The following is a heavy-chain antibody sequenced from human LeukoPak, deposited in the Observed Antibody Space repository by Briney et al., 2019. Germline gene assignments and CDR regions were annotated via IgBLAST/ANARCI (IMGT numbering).Heavy chain of an antibody. D-gene: IGHD3-22*01. Sequence: PSETLSLTCTVPGGSISSYYWSWIRQPPGKGLEWSGYIYYSGSTNYNPSLKSRFTISVDTSKNQFSLKLSSVTDADTAVYYCARSYDSSGYYFNLGFDYWGQGTLVTVSS. V-gene: IGHV4-59*08. CDR1: GGSISSYY. CDR2: IYYSGST. CDR3: ARSYDSSGYYFNLGFDY. J-gene: IGHJ4*02.